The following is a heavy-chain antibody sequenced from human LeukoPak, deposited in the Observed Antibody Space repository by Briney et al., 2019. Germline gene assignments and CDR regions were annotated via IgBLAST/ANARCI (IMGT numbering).Heavy chain of an antibody. CDR3: ARSSTKLTMIVVVHTGKVDT. Sequence: PSETLTLTCTVSGGSISSSSYYWGWIRQPPGKGLEWIGSIYYSGSTYYNPPLKRRVTISVDTSKNQFSLKLSSVSAADTAVYYCARSSTKLTMIVVVHTGKVDTWGQGTLVTVSS. CDR1: GGSISSSSYY. V-gene: IGHV4-39*01. D-gene: IGHD3-22*01. CDR2: IYYSGST. J-gene: IGHJ5*02.